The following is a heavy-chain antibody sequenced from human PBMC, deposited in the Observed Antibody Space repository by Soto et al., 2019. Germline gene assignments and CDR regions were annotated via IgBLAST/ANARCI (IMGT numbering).Heavy chain of an antibody. CDR1: GFSFSISP. Sequence: GGSLTLSCAASGFSFSISPMHWVRHAPGKGPEWVALISYDGTNKFYADSVKGRFTISRDNSKSTLYLQVDSLRPEDAAVYYCARDPKTSGGQHWAFNYFDSWGQGTLVTVSS. J-gene: IGHJ4*02. CDR2: ISYDGTNK. CDR3: ARDPKTSGGQHWAFNYFDS. V-gene: IGHV3-30-3*01. D-gene: IGHD7-27*01.